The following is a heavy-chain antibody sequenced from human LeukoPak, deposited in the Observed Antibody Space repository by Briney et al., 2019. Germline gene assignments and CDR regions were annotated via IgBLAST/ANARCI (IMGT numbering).Heavy chain of an antibody. CDR3: ARGSDGYNSYYFDY. CDR1: GFTFSSYG. V-gene: IGHV3-33*01. CDR2: IWYDGSNK. D-gene: IGHD5-24*01. J-gene: IGHJ4*02. Sequence: GGSLRLSCAASGFTFSSYGMPWVRQAPGKGLEWVAVIWYDGSNKYYADSVKGRFTISRDNSKNTPYLQMNSLRAEDTAVYYCARGSDGYNSYYFDYWGQGTLVTVSS.